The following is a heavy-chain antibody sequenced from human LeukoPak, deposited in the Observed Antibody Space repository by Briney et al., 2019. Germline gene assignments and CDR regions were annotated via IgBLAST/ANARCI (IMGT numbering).Heavy chain of an antibody. V-gene: IGHV3-33*08. CDR2: IWYDGSNK. D-gene: IGHD3-3*01. CDR1: GFTFTFRSYW. Sequence: GGSLRLSCTASGFTFTFRSYWMHWVRQAPGKGLEWVAVIWYDGSNKYYADSVKGRFTISRDNSKNTLYLQMNSLRAEDTAVYYCAKSDFWSGYFYYYYMDVWGKGTTVTVSS. CDR3: AKSDFWSGYFYYYYMDV. J-gene: IGHJ6*03.